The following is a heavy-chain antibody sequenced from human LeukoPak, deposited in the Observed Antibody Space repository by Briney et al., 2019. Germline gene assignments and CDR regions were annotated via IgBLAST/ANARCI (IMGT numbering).Heavy chain of an antibody. D-gene: IGHD1-26*01. CDR3: ARGPLPHAFIVGATNRSQPPYYFDY. J-gene: IGHJ4*02. CDR2: IIPIFGTA. Sequence: ASVEVSCKASGGTFSSYAISWVRQAPGQGLEWMGGIIPIFGTANYAQKFQGRVTITTDESTSTAYMELSSLRSEDTAVYYCARGPLPHAFIVGATNRSQPPYYFDYWGQGTLVTVSS. V-gene: IGHV1-69*05. CDR1: GGTFSSYA.